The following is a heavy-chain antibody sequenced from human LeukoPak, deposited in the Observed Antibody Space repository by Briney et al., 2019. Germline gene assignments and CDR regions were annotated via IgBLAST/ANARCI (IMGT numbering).Heavy chain of an antibody. CDR2: INHSGST. V-gene: IGHV4-34*01. D-gene: IGHD6-13*01. CDR1: GGSFSGYY. J-gene: IGHJ4*02. Sequence: SETLSLTCAVYGGSFSGYYWSWIRQPPGKGLEWIGEINHSGSTNYNPSLKSRVTISVDTSKNQFSLKLSSVTAADTAVYYCARAPYSSSWMGLDYWGQGTVVSVSS. CDR3: ARAPYSSSWMGLDY.